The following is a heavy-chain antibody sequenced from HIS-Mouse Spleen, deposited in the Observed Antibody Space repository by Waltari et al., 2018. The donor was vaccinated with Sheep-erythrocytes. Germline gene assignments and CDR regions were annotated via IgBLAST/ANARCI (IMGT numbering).Heavy chain of an antibody. J-gene: IGHJ4*02. CDR1: GGTFSSYA. V-gene: IGHV1-69*04. Sequence: QVQLVQSGAEVKKPGSSVKVSCKASGGTFSSYAISWVRQAPGQGLEWMGRSIPILGIANYAQKFQCRATITADKSTSTAYMELSSLRSEDTAVYYCAQTGATTPHFDYWGQGTLVTVSS. CDR3: AQTGATTPHFDY. CDR2: SIPILGIA. D-gene: IGHD1-26*01.